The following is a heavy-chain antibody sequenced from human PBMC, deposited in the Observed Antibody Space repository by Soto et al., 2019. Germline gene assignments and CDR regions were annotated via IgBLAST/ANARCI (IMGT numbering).Heavy chain of an antibody. D-gene: IGHD3-10*01. J-gene: IGHJ5*02. Sequence: QITLKESGPTLVKPTQTLTLTCTFSGFSLSTSGVGVGWIRQPPGKALEWLALIYWDDDKRYSPSLKSRLTITTDTSKNQVVLTMTTMDPVGTATYYCAHRPPYYYGAGSYSKYNWFDPWGQGTLVTVSS. V-gene: IGHV2-5*02. CDR2: IYWDDDK. CDR3: AHRPPYYYGAGSYSKYNWFDP. CDR1: GFSLSTSGVG.